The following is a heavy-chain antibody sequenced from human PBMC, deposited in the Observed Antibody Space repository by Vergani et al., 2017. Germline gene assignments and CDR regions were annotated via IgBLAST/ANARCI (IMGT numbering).Heavy chain of an antibody. D-gene: IGHD5-24*01. CDR3: ARGSRDGYKYYFDY. J-gene: IGHJ4*02. CDR1: GGSISSGSYY. Sequence: QVQLQESGPGLVKPSQTLSLTCTVSGGSISSGSYYWSWIRQPAGKGLEWIGRIYTSGSTNYNPSLKSRVTMSVDTSKNQFSLKLSSVTAADTAVYYCARGSRDGYKYYFDYWGQGTLVTVSS. V-gene: IGHV4-61*02. CDR2: IYTSGST.